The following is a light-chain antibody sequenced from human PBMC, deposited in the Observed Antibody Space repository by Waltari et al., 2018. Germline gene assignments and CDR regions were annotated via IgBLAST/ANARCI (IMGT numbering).Light chain of an antibody. J-gene: IGLJ2*01. CDR2: DVS. CDR3: SSYTSSSTFVV. V-gene: IGLV2-14*01. Sequence: QSALTQPASVSGSPGQSITISCTGTSSDVGGYEYVSWYQQHPGKAPKLMIYDVSNRPSGVSTRFSGSKSGNTDSLTISGLQAEDEADYYCSSYTSSSTFVVFGGGTKLTVL. CDR1: SSDVGGYEY.